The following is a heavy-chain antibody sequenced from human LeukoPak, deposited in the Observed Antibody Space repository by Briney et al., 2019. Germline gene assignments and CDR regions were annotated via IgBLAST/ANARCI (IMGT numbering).Heavy chain of an antibody. D-gene: IGHD4-17*01. CDR2: INPNSGGT. J-gene: IGHJ4*02. Sequence: ASVKVSCKASGYTFTGYYMHWVRQAPGQGLEWMGWINPNSGGTNYAQKFQGRVTMTRDTSISTAYMELSRLRSDDTAVYYCAVIPTVTTTGSNYWDQGTLVTVSS. CDR1: GYTFTGYY. V-gene: IGHV1-2*02. CDR3: AVIPTVTTTGSNY.